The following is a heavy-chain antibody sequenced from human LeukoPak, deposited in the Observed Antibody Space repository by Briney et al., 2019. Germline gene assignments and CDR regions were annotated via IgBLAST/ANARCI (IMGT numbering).Heavy chain of an antibody. J-gene: IGHJ4*02. V-gene: IGHV4-39*01. CDR2: IYYSGST. CDR3: ARTNYDYVWGSSPVDY. D-gene: IGHD3-16*01. Sequence: SETLSLTCTVSGGSISSSSYYWGWIRQPPGKGLEWIGSIYYSGSTYYNPSLKSRVTISVDTSKNQFSLKLSSVTAADMAVYYCARTNYDYVWGSSPVDYWGQGTLVTVSS. CDR1: GGSISSSSYY.